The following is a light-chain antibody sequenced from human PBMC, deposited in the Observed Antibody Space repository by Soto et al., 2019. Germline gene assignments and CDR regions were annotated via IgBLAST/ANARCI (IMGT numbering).Light chain of an antibody. J-gene: IGKJ4*01. V-gene: IGKV3-15*01. CDR2: AAS. CDR1: QTVSTN. Sequence: EIVMTQSPATLSVSPGERVTLSCRASQTVSTNLAWYQQKPGQAPRLLIYAASTRATGIPARFSGSGSGTEFSLTISSLQSEDFAVYHCQQYHRWPLTFGGGTKVDIK. CDR3: QQYHRWPLT.